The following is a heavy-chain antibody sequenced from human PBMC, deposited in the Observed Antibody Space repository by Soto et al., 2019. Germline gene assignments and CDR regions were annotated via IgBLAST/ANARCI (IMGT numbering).Heavy chain of an antibody. Sequence: ASVKVSCKASGYRFTGYYVHWVRQAPGHGLEWMGWISPNTGVTNYGRKFRGRLTIISDTSINTAYMEFSGLTSDDTAMYYCATFYHGEYVLDYWGQGTLVTVSS. J-gene: IGHJ4*02. D-gene: IGHD4-17*01. CDR2: ISPNTGVT. CDR3: ATFYHGEYVLDY. CDR1: GYRFTGYY. V-gene: IGHV1-2*02.